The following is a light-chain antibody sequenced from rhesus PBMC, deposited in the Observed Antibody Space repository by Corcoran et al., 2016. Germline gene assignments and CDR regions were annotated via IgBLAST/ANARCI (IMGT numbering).Light chain of an antibody. CDR2: EVS. Sequence: QAALTQPPSVSGSPGQSVTISCTGTSNDVGGYDYVSWYQQHPGTAPKLMIYEVSKRPSGVSDRFSGSKSGNTASLTISGLQAEYEADYYCSSYAGSNTYIFGAGTRLTVL. J-gene: IGLJ1*01. CDR3: SSYAGSNTYI. CDR1: SNDVGGYDY. V-gene: IGLV2-23*01.